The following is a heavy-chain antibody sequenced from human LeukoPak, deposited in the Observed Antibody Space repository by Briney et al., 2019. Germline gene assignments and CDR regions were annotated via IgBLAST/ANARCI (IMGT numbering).Heavy chain of an antibody. J-gene: IGHJ4*02. D-gene: IGHD1-26*01. CDR1: GCTFSSDA. CDR3: AREESGSYFSWSVGYFDY. V-gene: IGHV3-23*01. CDR2: ISGSGGST. Sequence: GGSLRLSCAASGCTFSSDAMSWVRQAPGEGLEWVSAISGSGGSTYYADSVKGRFTISRDNAKNSLYLQMNSLRDEDTAVYYCAREESGSYFSWSVGYFDYWGQGTLVTVSS.